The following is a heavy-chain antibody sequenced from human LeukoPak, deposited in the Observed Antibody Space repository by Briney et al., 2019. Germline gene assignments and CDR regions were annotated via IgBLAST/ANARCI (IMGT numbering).Heavy chain of an antibody. CDR3: ARRGSSWYGDF. V-gene: IGHV5-51*01. J-gene: IGHJ4*02. Sequence: GESLKISCKGSGYTFISYCIAWVRQMPGKGPEWVGIICPGDSETRYSPSFQGQVTISADKSISTAYLQWSSLKASDTAVYFCARRGSSWYGDFWGQGTLVTVSS. CDR1: GYTFISYC. CDR2: ICPGDSET. D-gene: IGHD6-13*01.